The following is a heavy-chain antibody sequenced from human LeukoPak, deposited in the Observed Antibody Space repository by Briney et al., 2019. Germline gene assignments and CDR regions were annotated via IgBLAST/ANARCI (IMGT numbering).Heavy chain of an antibody. CDR3: ASGYYYDSSGYW. V-gene: IGHV1-69*04. CDR1: GGTFSSYA. CDR2: IIPILGIA. J-gene: IGHJ4*02. D-gene: IGHD3-22*01. Sequence: SVKVSCKASGGTFSSYAISWVRQAPGQGLEWMGRIIPILGIANYAQKFQGRVTITADKSTSTAYMELSSLRSEDTAVYYCASGYYYDSSGYWWGQGTLVTVSS.